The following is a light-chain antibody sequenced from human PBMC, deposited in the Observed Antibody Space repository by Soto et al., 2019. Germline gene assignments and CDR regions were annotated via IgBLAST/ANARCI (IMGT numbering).Light chain of an antibody. CDR3: QSYDSSLRGSV. V-gene: IGLV1-40*01. Sequence: QLVLTQPPSVSGAPGQRVTISCTGSSSNIGAGYDVHWYQQLPGTAPKLLIYGNSNRPSGVPDRFSGSKSGTSASLAITGLQADDEADYYCQSYDSSLRGSVFGTGTKLTVL. J-gene: IGLJ1*01. CDR2: GNS. CDR1: SSNIGAGYD.